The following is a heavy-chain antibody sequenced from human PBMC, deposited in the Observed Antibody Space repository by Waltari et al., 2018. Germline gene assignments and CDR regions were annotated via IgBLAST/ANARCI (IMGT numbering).Heavy chain of an antibody. CDR2: IYYSGIT. Sequence: QVQLQESGPGLVKPSETLSLTCTVSGGSISSHYWSWIRQPPGKVLEWIGYIYYSGITNYTPYPKSRVTRSVDTSKNHFSLKLSSVTAADTAVYYGAGGGSRYSGIYPFGYWGRGTLVTVSS. CDR1: GGSISSHY. CDR3: AGGGSRYSGIYPFGY. V-gene: IGHV4-59*11. J-gene: IGHJ4*02. D-gene: IGHD1-26*01.